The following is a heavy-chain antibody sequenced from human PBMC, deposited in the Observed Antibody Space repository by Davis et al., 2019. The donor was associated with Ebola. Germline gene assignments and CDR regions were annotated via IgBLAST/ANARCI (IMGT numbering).Heavy chain of an antibody. V-gene: IGHV3-30-3*01. CDR1: GFTFDDYA. CDR2: ISYDGSDK. Sequence: PGGSLRLSCAASGFTFDDYAMHWVRQAPGKGLEWVALISYDGSDKYYADSAKGRFTISRDNSKDTLYLQMNSLRVDDTAVYYCARGSGWYREYYFDYWGQGTLVTVSS. D-gene: IGHD6-19*01. J-gene: IGHJ4*02. CDR3: ARGSGWYREYYFDY.